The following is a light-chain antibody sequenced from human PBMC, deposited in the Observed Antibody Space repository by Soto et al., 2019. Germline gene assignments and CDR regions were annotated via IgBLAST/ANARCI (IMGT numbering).Light chain of an antibody. CDR1: QSISSY. V-gene: IGKV1-39*01. J-gene: IGKJ1*01. CDR3: HQRQRWPRT. Sequence: DIQMTQSPSSLSASVGDRVTITCRASQSISSYLNWYQQKPGKAPKLLIYAASSLQSGVPSRFSGSGSGTDFTLTITSLEPEDFAFYYCHQRQRWPRTFGQGTKVEIK. CDR2: AAS.